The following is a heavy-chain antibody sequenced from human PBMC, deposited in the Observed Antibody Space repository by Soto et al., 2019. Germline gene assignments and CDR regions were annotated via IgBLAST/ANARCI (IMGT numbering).Heavy chain of an antibody. J-gene: IGHJ6*02. CDR3: ARDGKFPYGGYYYYGMDV. D-gene: IGHD4-17*01. CDR1: GYTFTGYY. CDR2: INPNSGGT. Sequence: ASVKVSCKXSGYTFTGYYMHWVRQAPGQGLEWMGWINPNSGGTNYAQKFQGRVTMTRDTSISTAYMELSRLRSDDTAVYYCARDGKFPYGGYYYYGMDVWGQGTTVTVSS. V-gene: IGHV1-2*02.